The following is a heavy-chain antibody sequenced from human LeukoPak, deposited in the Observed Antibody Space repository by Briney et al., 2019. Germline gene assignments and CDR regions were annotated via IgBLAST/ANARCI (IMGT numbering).Heavy chain of an antibody. CDR2: ISYDGSNK. D-gene: IGHD7-27*01. V-gene: IGHV3-30-3*01. CDR3: ARTQPGHDAFDI. CDR1: GFTFSSYA. Sequence: PGRSLRLSCAASGFTFSSYAMHWVRQAPGKGLEWVAVISYDGSNKYYADSVKGRFTISRDNSKNTLYLQMNSLRAEDTAVYYCARTQPGHDAFDIWGQGTMVTVSS. J-gene: IGHJ3*02.